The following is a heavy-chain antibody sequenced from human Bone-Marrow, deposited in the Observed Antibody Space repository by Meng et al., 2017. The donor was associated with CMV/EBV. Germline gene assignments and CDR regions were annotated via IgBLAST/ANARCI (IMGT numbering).Heavy chain of an antibody. D-gene: IGHD4-17*01. CDR3: ARDLDYGDYASDY. CDR2: INPNSGGT. V-gene: IGHV1-2*02. CDR1: EYTFTGYY. Sequence: QVQLVQSGAEVKMPGASGKASSKASEYTFTGYYMHWVRQAPGPGLEWMGWINPNSGGTNYAQKFQGRVTMTRDTSISTAYMELSRLRSDDTAVYYCARDLDYGDYASDYWGRGTLVTVSS. J-gene: IGHJ4*02.